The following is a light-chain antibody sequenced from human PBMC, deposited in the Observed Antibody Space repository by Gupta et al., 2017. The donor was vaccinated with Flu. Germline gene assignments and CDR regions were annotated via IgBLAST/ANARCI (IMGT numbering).Light chain of an antibody. CDR1: RSNIGSNT. Sequence: QPVLTPPPSASGTPGQRVTISCSGSRSNIGSNTVNWYQQLPGTAPKLLIYSNNQRPSGVPDRFSGSKSGTSASLAISGLQSEDEADYYCAAWDDSLNAFVFGTGTKVTVL. CDR2: SNN. V-gene: IGLV1-44*01. J-gene: IGLJ1*01. CDR3: AAWDDSLNAFV.